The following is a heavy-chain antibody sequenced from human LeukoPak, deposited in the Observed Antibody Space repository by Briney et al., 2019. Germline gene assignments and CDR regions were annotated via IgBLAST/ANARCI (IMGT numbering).Heavy chain of an antibody. CDR1: GFSVGNNY. Sequence: PGGSLRLSCAASGFSVGNNYMNWVRQAPGKGLEWVSILYSGGDTYYADSLKGRFTVSRDNSKNILSLQMNSLAAEDTAVYYCARVGDHYHWYFDLWGRGTLVTVSS. CDR2: LYSGGDT. J-gene: IGHJ2*01. D-gene: IGHD3-10*01. V-gene: IGHV3-53*01. CDR3: ARVGDHYHWYFDL.